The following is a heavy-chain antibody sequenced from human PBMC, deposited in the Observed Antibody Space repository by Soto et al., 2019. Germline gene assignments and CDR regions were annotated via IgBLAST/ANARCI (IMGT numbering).Heavy chain of an antibody. CDR3: ATPIKYYDSWSGYPPFDY. CDR2: IVPIFGA. Sequence: SVKVSCKVSGGTYSRYAINWVRQAPGQGLEWLGGIVPIFGAKYAQKFQDRVTITADESTTTAYMELSSLRSEDTAVYYCATPIKYYDSWSGYPPFDYWGQGTLVTVSS. J-gene: IGHJ4*02. D-gene: IGHD3-3*01. V-gene: IGHV1-69*13. CDR1: GGTYSRYA.